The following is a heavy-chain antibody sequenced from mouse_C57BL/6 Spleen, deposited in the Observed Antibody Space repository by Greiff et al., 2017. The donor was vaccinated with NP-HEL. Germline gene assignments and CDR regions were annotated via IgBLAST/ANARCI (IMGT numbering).Heavy chain of an antibody. V-gene: IGHV1-52*01. CDR1: GYTFTSYW. CDR3: AREDYYGSSYGY. Sequence: QVQLQQPGAELVRPGSSVKLSCKASGYTFTSYWMHWVKQRPIQGLEWIGNIDPSDSETHYNQKIKDKATWTVDKSASTAYIQLSSLTSEDSAVYYCAREDYYGSSYGYWGQGTTLTVSS. D-gene: IGHD1-1*01. CDR2: IDPSDSET. J-gene: IGHJ2*01.